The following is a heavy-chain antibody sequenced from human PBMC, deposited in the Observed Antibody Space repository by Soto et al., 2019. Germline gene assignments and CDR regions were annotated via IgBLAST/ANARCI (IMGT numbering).Heavy chain of an antibody. CDR1: GFTFDDYA. J-gene: IGHJ4*02. Sequence: ESGGGLVQPGRSLRLSCAASGFTFDDYAMHWVRQAPGKGLEWVSGISWNSGKIGYADSVKGRFTISRDNANNSLYLQMNSLRPEDTAFYYCAKEIVGAINYRGQGTLVTVSS. CDR2: ISWNSGKI. V-gene: IGHV3-9*01. CDR3: AKEIVGAINY. D-gene: IGHD1-26*01.